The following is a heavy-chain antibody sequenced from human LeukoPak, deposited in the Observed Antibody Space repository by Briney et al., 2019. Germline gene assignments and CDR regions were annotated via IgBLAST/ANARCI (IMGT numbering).Heavy chain of an antibody. CDR3: ARSPLSQWDYGDYYYYYYMDA. CDR1: GYTFTSYG. J-gene: IGHJ6*03. D-gene: IGHD4-17*01. CDR2: ISAYNGNT. Sequence: GPVKVSCKASGYTFTSYGISWVRQAPGQGLEWMGWISAYNGNTNYAQKLQGRVTMTTDTSTSTAYMELRSLRSDDTAVYYCARSPLSQWDYGDYYYYYYMDAWGKGTTVTVSS. V-gene: IGHV1-18*01.